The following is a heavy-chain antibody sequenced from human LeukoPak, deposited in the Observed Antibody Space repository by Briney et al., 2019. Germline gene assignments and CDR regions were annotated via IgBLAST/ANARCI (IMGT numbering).Heavy chain of an antibody. CDR2: IIPIFGTA. V-gene: IGHV1-69*01. Sequence: SVKVSCKASGGTFSSYAISWVRQAPGQGLEWMGGIIPIFGTANYAQKFQGRVTITADESTSTAYMELSSLRSEDTAVYYCARSRLRPYSSSPDYYYYYGMDVWGQGTTVTVSS. D-gene: IGHD6-13*01. CDR3: ARSRLRPYSSSPDYYYYYGMDV. J-gene: IGHJ6*02. CDR1: GGTFSSYA.